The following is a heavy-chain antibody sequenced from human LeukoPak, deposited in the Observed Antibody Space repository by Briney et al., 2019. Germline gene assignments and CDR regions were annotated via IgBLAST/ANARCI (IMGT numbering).Heavy chain of an antibody. CDR3: ARGIAVAGTNWFDP. J-gene: IGHJ5*02. CDR1: GFTFSSYG. Sequence: GGSLRLSCAASGFTFSSYGMHWVRQAPGKGLEWVAVIWYDGSNKYYADSVKGRFTISRDNSKNTLYPQMNSLRAEDTAVYYCARGIAVAGTNWFDPWGQGTLVTVSS. CDR2: IWYDGSNK. V-gene: IGHV3-33*01. D-gene: IGHD6-19*01.